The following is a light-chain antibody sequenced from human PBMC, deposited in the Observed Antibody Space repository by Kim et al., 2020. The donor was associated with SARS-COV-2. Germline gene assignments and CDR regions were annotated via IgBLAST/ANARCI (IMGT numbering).Light chain of an antibody. Sequence: SYELTQPPSVSVSPGQTASITCSGDKLGDKYACWYQQKPGQSPVLVIYQDSKRPSGIPELFSGSNSGNTATLTISGTQAMDEADYYCQAWDRTTVV. CDR3: QAWDRTTVV. CDR1: KLGDKY. J-gene: IGLJ2*01. CDR2: QDS. V-gene: IGLV3-1*01.